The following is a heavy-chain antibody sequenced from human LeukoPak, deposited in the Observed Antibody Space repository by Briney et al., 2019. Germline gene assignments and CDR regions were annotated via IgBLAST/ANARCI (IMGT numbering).Heavy chain of an antibody. CDR2: INPKTGNP. Sequence: EASVKVSCKASGYTFTKYAVNWVRQAPGQGLEWMGWINPKTGNPTYAQGFTGRFVFSLDTSVTTAYLQISSLKDDDTAVYYCARSGSWTDHPAFDIWGQGTMVTVSS. CDR1: GYTFTKYA. D-gene: IGHD3/OR15-3a*01. J-gene: IGHJ3*02. V-gene: IGHV7-4-1*02. CDR3: ARSGSWTDHPAFDI.